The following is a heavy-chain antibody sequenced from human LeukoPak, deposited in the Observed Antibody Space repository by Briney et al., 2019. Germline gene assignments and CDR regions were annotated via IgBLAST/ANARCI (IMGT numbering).Heavy chain of an antibody. Sequence: SETLSLTCTVSGGSISSSSYYWGWIRQPPGKGLEWIGSIYYSGSTYYNPSLKSRVTISVDTSKKQFSLKLSSVTAADTAVYYCARGPKRWPQSYYYYYYMDVWGKGTTVTVSS. V-gene: IGHV4-39*07. CDR1: GGSISSSSYY. J-gene: IGHJ6*03. CDR2: IYYSGST. CDR3: ARGPKRWPQSYYYYYYMDV. D-gene: IGHD5-24*01.